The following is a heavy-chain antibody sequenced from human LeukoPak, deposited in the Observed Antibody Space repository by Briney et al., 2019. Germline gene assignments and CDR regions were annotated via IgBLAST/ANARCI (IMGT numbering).Heavy chain of an antibody. J-gene: IGHJ5*02. CDR2: ISSTASSI. V-gene: IGHV3-48*02. Sequence: GGSLRLSCAASEFTFSSYSMSWVRQAPGKGLEWVSHISSTASSIYYADSVKGRFTISRDNAKNSLYLQMNSLRDEDTAVYYCARDVTYHGGDWFDPWGQGTLVTVSS. D-gene: IGHD4-23*01. CDR1: EFTFSSYS. CDR3: ARDVTYHGGDWFDP.